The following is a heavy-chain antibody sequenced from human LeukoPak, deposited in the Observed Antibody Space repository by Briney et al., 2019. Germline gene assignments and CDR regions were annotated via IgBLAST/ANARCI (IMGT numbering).Heavy chain of an antibody. V-gene: IGHV3-74*01. J-gene: IGHJ4*02. CDR3: ARDTIFGVLDY. CDR2: INTDGSST. D-gene: IGHD3-3*01. CDR1: GFTFSTYW. Sequence: GGSLRLSCAASGFTFSTYWMHWVRQAPGKGLVWVSRINTDGSSTSYADSVKGRFTISRDNSKNTLYLQMNSLRAEDTAVYYCARDTIFGVLDYWGQGTLVTVSS.